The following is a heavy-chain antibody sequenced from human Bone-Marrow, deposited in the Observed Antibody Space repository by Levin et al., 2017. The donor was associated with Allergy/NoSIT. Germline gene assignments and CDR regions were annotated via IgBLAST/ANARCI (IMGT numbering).Heavy chain of an antibody. D-gene: IGHD3-10*01. Sequence: GGSLRLSCAASGFTFSSYAMHWVRQAPGKGLEWVAVISYDGSNKYYADSVKGRFTISRDNSKNTLYLQMNSLRAEDTAVYYCARSYYYGSGSPNGGGFDPWGQGTLVTVSS. J-gene: IGHJ5*02. CDR3: ARSYYYGSGSPNGGGFDP. V-gene: IGHV3-30-3*01. CDR2: ISYDGSNK. CDR1: GFTFSSYA.